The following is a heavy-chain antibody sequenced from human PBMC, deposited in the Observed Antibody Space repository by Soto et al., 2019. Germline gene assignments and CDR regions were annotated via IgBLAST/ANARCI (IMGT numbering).Heavy chain of an antibody. CDR1: GFTFSRFE. J-gene: IGHJ4*02. CDR2: ISSSWSTA. CDR3: TRAAWFPYLSFY. Sequence: HPGGSLRLSCAASGFTFSRFELHWVRQAPGKGLEWISYISSSWSTAYYASSVEGRFTISRDNANNSVYLQMDSLRAEDTALYYCTRAAWFPYLSFYWGQGALVTVSS. V-gene: IGHV3-48*03. D-gene: IGHD3-10*01.